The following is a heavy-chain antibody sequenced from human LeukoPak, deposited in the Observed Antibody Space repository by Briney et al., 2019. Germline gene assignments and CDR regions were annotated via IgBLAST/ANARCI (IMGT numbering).Heavy chain of an antibody. CDR1: GYTFTGYY. D-gene: IGHD3-10*01. V-gene: IGHV1-2*04. CDR2: INPNSGGT. Sequence: GASVKVSCKASGYTFTGYYMHWVRQAPGQGLEWMGWINPNSGGTNYAQKFQGWVTMTRDTSISTAYMELSRLRSDDTAVYYCARGRYYGSGSDLDYWGQGTLVTVSS. J-gene: IGHJ4*02. CDR3: ARGRYYGSGSDLDY.